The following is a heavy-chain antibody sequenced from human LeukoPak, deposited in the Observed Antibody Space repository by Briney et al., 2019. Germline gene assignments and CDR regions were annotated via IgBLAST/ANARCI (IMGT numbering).Heavy chain of an antibody. CDR1: GFTCSSYW. V-gene: IGHV3-7*01. Sequence: GGSLRLSCAASGFTCSSYWMSWARQAPGKGLEWVANIKQDGTEKYYVDSVKGRFTISRDNAKNSLYLQMNSLRAEDTAVYYCASISPPNDYWGQGTLVTVSS. CDR3: ASISPPNDY. D-gene: IGHD4/OR15-4a*01. J-gene: IGHJ4*02. CDR2: IKQDGTEK.